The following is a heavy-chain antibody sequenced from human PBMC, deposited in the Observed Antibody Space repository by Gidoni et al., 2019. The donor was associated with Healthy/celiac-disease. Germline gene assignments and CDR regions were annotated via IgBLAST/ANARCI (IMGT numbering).Heavy chain of an antibody. D-gene: IGHD6-6*01. J-gene: IGHJ3*02. CDR3: AKNIAARPNAFDI. V-gene: IGHV3-23*01. CDR1: GFTFSSYA. CDR2: ISGSGGST. Sequence: EVQLLESGGGLVQPGGSLRLSCAASGFTFSSYAMSWVRQAPGKGLEWVAAISGSGGSTYYADSVKGRFTISRDNSKNTLYLQMNSLRAEDTAVYYCAKNIAARPNAFDIWGQGTMVTVSS.